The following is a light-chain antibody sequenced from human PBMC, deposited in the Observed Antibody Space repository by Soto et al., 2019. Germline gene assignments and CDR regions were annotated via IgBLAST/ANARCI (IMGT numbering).Light chain of an antibody. Sequence: QSVLNQPPSASGTPGQRVTISCSGSSSNIGSNTVNWYQQLPGTAPKLLIYSNNQRPSGVPDRFSGSKSGTSASLAISGLQSEDEADYYCAAWDDSLNGEVFGGGTQLTV. CDR3: AAWDDSLNGEV. J-gene: IGLJ2*01. CDR2: SNN. CDR1: SSNIGSNT. V-gene: IGLV1-44*01.